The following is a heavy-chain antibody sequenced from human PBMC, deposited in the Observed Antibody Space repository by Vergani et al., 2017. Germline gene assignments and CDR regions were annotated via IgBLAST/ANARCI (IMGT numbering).Heavy chain of an antibody. J-gene: IGHJ6*02. D-gene: IGHD2-15*01. CDR2: INAGNGNT. CDR3: ARGYCSGGSCSNYYYYGMDV. V-gene: IGHV1-3*01. Sequence: QVQLVQSGAEVKKPGSSVKVSCKASGGTFSSYTISWVRQAPGQRLEWMGWINAGNGNTKYSQKFQGRVTITRDTSASTAYMELSSLRSEDTAVYYCARGYCSGGSCSNYYYYGMDVWGQGTTVTVSS. CDR1: GGTFSSYT.